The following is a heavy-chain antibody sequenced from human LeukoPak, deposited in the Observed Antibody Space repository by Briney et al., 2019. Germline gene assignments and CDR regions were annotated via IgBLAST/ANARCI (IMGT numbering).Heavy chain of an antibody. V-gene: IGHV3-21*01. J-gene: IGHJ5*02. CDR3: ARDRQQLVRWFDP. CDR2: ISSSSSYI. D-gene: IGHD6-13*01. Sequence: KTGGSLRLSCAASGFTFSSYSMNWVRQGPGKGLEWVSSISSSSSYIYYADSVKGRFTISRDNAKNSLYLQMNSLRAEDTAVYYCARDRQQLVRWFDPWGQGTLVTVSS. CDR1: GFTFSSYS.